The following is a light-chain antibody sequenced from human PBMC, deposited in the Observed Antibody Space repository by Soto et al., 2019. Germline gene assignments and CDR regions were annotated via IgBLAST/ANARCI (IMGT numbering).Light chain of an antibody. CDR2: GAS. V-gene: IGKV3-20*01. CDR3: QQYGSSYT. Sequence: EIVLTQSPGTLSLSPGERATLSCRASQSVRSSYLAWYQQKPGQAPRLLIYGASSRATGIPDRFGGSGSGTAFTLTITRLEPENYALYSCQQYGSSYTFGQGTKLEIK. CDR1: QSVRSSY. J-gene: IGKJ2*01.